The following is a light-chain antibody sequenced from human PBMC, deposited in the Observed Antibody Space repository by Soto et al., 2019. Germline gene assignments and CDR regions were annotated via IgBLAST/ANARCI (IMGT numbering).Light chain of an antibody. CDR2: DAS. V-gene: IGKV1-5*01. CDR3: QQYNSYLPYP. J-gene: IGKJ2*01. Sequence: DIQMTQSPSTLSASVGDRVTITCRASQSISSWLAWYQQKPGKAPKLLIYDASSLESGVPSRFSGSGSGTEFTLTISSLQPDYFATYYCQQYNSYLPYPFGQGPKLEIK. CDR1: QSISSW.